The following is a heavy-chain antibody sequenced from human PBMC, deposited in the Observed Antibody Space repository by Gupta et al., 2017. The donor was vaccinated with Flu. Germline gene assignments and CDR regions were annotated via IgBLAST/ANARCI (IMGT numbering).Heavy chain of an antibody. CDR2: VRIKAYGGTT. Sequence: EVQLVESGGGLVQPGRSLRLSCTPSGFTFGDYALTWFRQAPGKGLEWIGFVRIKAYGGTTEYAASVKGRFTISRDDSKSIAYLHMNSLKTEDTAVYYCTRDPMSGAIPRFDYWGQGTLVTVSS. CDR3: TRDPMSGAIPRFDY. CDR1: GFTFGDYA. J-gene: IGHJ4*02. D-gene: IGHD3-10*02. V-gene: IGHV3-49*03.